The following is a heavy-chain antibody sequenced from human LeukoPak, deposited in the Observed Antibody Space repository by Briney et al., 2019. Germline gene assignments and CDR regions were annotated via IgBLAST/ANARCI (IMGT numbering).Heavy chain of an antibody. CDR2: INPKSGGT. V-gene: IGHV1-2*02. D-gene: IGHD3-10*01. Sequence: ASVKVSCKASGYTFTSYDINWVRQATGQGLEWMGWINPKSGGTNYAQKFQGRVTMTRDTSISTAYMELSRLRSDDTAVYFCARVIGFGELSLGHWGQGTLVTVSS. J-gene: IGHJ4*02. CDR3: ARVIGFGELSLGH. CDR1: GYTFTSYD.